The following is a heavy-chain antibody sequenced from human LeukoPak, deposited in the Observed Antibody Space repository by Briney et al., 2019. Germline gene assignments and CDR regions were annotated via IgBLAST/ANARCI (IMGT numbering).Heavy chain of an antibody. CDR1: GGTFSSYA. J-gene: IGHJ3*02. D-gene: IGHD3-22*01. V-gene: IGHV1-69*05. Sequence: SVKVSCKASGGTFSSYAISWVRQAPGQGLEWMGGIIPIFGTANYAQKFQGRVTITTDESTSTAYMELSSLRSEDTAVYYCARCGGFHDSSGYDAFDIWGQGTMVTVSS. CDR2: IIPIFGTA. CDR3: ARCGGFHDSSGYDAFDI.